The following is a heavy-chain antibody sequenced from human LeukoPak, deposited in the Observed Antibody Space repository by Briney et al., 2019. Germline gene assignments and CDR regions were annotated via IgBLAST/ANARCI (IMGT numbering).Heavy chain of an antibody. Sequence: GGSLRLACAASGFNFSSYWMHWVRQAPGKGLVWVSRINSDGTTTNYADSVKGRFTISRDNAKNTLFLQMNSLRAEDTAVYFCAVSNGGYGPWGQGALVTVSS. CDR3: AVSNGGYGP. CDR1: GFNFSSYW. V-gene: IGHV3-74*01. D-gene: IGHD5-12*01. CDR2: INSDGTTT. J-gene: IGHJ5*02.